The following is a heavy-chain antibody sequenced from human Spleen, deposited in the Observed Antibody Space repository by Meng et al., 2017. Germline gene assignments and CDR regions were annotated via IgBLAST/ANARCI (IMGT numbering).Heavy chain of an antibody. J-gene: IGHJ4*02. CDR2: ISAYNGNT. D-gene: IGHD3-10*01. CDR1: GYTFTSYG. V-gene: IGHV1-18*01. CDR3: ARSRSGSYYNEGLFDY. Sequence: QVQLVQCGAEVKKPGASVKVSCKASGYTFTSYGISWVRQAPGQGLEWMGWISAYNGNTNYAQKLQGRVTMTTDTSTSTAYMELRSLRSDDTAMYYCARSRSGSYYNEGLFDYWGQGTLVTVSS.